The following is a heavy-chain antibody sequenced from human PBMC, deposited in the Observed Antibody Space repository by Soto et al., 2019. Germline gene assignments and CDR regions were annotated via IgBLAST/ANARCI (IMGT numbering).Heavy chain of an antibody. J-gene: IGHJ4*02. CDR1: GGSISSGGYY. CDR3: ARANTGVRTFDY. CDR2: IYYSGST. Sequence: PSETLSLTCTVSGGSISSGGYYWSWIRQHPGKGLEWIGYIYYSGSTYYNPSLKSRVTISVDTSKNQFSLKLSSVTAADTAVYYCARANTGVRTFDYWGQGTLVTVSS. D-gene: IGHD1-7*01. V-gene: IGHV4-31*03.